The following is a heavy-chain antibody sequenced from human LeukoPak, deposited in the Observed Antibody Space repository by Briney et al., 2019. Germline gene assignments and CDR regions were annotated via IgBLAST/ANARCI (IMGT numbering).Heavy chain of an antibody. Sequence: GGSLTLSCAASGFPFSSHWMHWVRQGPGKGLVWVSRINRDGSSTTYADSEKGRFTISRDNSKNTLYLQMNSLRPEDTAVYYCARGPFTMVRGLNRGHYFDYWGQGTLVTVSS. CDR2: INRDGSST. CDR3: ARGPFTMVRGLNRGHYFDY. D-gene: IGHD3-10*01. V-gene: IGHV3-74*01. CDR1: GFPFSSHW. J-gene: IGHJ4*02.